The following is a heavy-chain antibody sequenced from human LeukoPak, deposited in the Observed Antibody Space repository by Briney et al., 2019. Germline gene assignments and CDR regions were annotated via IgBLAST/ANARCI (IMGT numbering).Heavy chain of an antibody. Sequence: ASVKVSCKASGYTLTSFDINWVRQATGQGLEWMGWMHPTTGNTGYAQKFQGRVSMTRNTSIDTAYMELSSLKSDDTAVYYCARSLAGRSYYYYMDAWGNGTTVTVSS. J-gene: IGHJ6*03. D-gene: IGHD6-6*01. CDR1: GYTLTSFD. CDR3: ARSLAGRSYYYYMDA. CDR2: MHPTTGNT. V-gene: IGHV1-8*01.